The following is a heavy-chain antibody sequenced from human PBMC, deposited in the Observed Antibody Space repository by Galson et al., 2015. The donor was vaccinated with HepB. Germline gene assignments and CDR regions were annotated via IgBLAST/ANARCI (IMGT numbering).Heavy chain of an antibody. J-gene: IGHJ4*02. CDR3: ARNYDYGGNPSFDY. CDR2: INYSGST. Sequence: ETLSLTCTVSGGSLSSYYWVWIRQPPGKGLEWIGYINYSGSTNYNPSLKSRVTISVDTSKNQFSLKVSSVTAADTAVYYCARNYDYGGNPSFDYWGQGTLVTVST. D-gene: IGHD4-23*01. V-gene: IGHV4-59*01. CDR1: GGSLSSYY.